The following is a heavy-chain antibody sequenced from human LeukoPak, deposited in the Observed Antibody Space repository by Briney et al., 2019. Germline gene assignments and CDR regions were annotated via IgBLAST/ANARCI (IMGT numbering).Heavy chain of an antibody. Sequence: PSQTLSLTCTVSGGSISSGGYYWSWIRQHPGKGLEWIGYIYYSGSTYYNPSLKSRVTISVDTSKNQFSLKLSSVTAADTAVYYCASSAVTTSIGFDPWGQGTLVTVSS. V-gene: IGHV4-31*03. CDR1: GGSISSGGYY. CDR2: IYYSGST. CDR3: ASSAVTTSIGFDP. D-gene: IGHD4-17*01. J-gene: IGHJ5*02.